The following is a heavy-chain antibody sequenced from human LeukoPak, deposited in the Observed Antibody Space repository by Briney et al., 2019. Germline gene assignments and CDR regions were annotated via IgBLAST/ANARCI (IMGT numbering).Heavy chain of an antibody. D-gene: IGHD6-13*01. V-gene: IGHV1-2*06. CDR3: ARGIAAARASFDY. Sequence: ASVKVSCKASGYTFTGYYMHWVRQAPGQGLEWMGRINPNSGGTNYAQKFQGRVTMTRDTSISTAYMELSRLRSDDTAVYYCARGIAAARASFDYWGQGTLVTVSS. CDR2: INPNSGGT. CDR1: GYTFTGYY. J-gene: IGHJ4*02.